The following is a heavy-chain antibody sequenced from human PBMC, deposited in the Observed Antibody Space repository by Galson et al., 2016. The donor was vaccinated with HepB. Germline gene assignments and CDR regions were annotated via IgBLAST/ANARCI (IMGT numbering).Heavy chain of an antibody. CDR3: ARLGILGLRLQYFHH. CDR1: GASIGSSSYY. D-gene: IGHD5-12*01. J-gene: IGHJ1*01. Sequence: SETLSLTCTVSGASIGSSSYYWGWIRQPPGKGLDWIGNIFYSGSTYYNPSLKSRVTISVDTSKNQFSLKLSSVTAADTAVYYFARLGILGLRLQYFHHWGQGTLGTVSS. CDR2: IFYSGST. V-gene: IGHV4-39*01.